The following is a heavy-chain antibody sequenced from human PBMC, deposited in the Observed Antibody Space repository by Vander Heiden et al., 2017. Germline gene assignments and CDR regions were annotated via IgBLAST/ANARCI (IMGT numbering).Heavy chain of an antibody. V-gene: IGHV3-33*08. CDR3: ARAREGIAYYFDY. CDR2: IWYDGSNK. Sequence: QVQLVESGGGVVQPGRSLRLSCAASGFTFSSYGMHWVRQAPGKGLEWVAVIWYDGSNKYYADSVKGRFTISRDNSKNTLYLQMNSLRAEDTAVYYCARAREGIAYYFDYWGQGTLVTVSS. J-gene: IGHJ4*02. CDR1: GFTFSSYG. D-gene: IGHD6-13*01.